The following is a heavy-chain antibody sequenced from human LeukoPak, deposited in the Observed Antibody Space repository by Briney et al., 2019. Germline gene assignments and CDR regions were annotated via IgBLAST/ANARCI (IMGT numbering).Heavy chain of an antibody. CDR1: GGSISGSSYY. CDR2: IYYSGST. J-gene: IGHJ4*02. Sequence: KPSETLSLTCAVSGGSISGSSYYWGWIRQPPGKGLEWIGSIYYSGSTYYNPSLKSRVTISVDTSENQFSLKLSSVTAADTAVYYCARHTYSGSPRGYFDYWGQGTLVTVSS. D-gene: IGHD1-26*01. V-gene: IGHV4-39*01. CDR3: ARHTYSGSPRGYFDY.